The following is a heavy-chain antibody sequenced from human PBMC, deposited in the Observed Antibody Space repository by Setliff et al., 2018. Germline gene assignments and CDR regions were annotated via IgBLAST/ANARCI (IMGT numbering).Heavy chain of an antibody. CDR1: GFNFRACS. CDR2: IVQDSSP. CDR3: ARLPQVVKGGDVEV. J-gene: IGHJ6*04. V-gene: IGHV3-23*05. D-gene: IGHD6-6*01. Sequence: GGSLRLSCETSGFNFRACSLSWVRQAPGKGLEWVSGIVQDSSPLYADSVKGRFTISRDNSKSTVSLQIDNMRAEDTAIYYCARLPQVVKGGDVEVWGKGTTVTVSS.